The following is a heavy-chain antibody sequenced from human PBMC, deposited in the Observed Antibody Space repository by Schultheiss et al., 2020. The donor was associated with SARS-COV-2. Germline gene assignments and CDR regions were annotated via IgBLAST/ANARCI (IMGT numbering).Heavy chain of an antibody. CDR2: ISYDGSNK. J-gene: IGHJ4*02. V-gene: IGHV3-30*18. CDR1: GFTFSSYS. Sequence: GGSLRLSCAASGFTFSSYSMNWVRQAPGKGLEWVAVISYDGSNKYYADSVKGRFTISRDNSKNTLYLQMNSLRAEDTAVYYCAKAGRPGGYCSSTSCYTYYFDYWGQGTLVTVSS. CDR3: AKAGRPGGYCSSTSCYTYYFDY. D-gene: IGHD2-2*02.